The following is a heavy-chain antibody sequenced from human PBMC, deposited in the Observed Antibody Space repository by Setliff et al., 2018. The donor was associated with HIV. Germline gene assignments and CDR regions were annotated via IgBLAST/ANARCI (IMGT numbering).Heavy chain of an antibody. V-gene: IGHV4-39*01. CDR2: IYYSGRT. J-gene: IGHJ4*02. Sequence: SETLSLTCTVSGGSISSSSYYWGWIRQPPGKGLEWIGSIYYSGRTYYNPSLKSRVTTSVEKTKNQFSLKLSSVTAADTAVYYCATMGRRGWFIDYWGQGTLVTVSS. CDR3: ATMGRRGWFIDY. D-gene: IGHD6-19*01. CDR1: GGSISSSSYY.